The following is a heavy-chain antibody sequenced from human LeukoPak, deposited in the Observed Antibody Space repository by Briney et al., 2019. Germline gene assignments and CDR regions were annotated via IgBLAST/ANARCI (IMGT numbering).Heavy chain of an antibody. Sequence: SETLSLTCTVSGGSLSSYYWSWIRQPPGKGLEWIGYIYYSGSTNYNPSLKSRVTISVDTSKNQFSLKLSSVTAADTAVYYCARHGDDFWSGPNWFDPWGQGTLVTVSS. V-gene: IGHV4-59*08. D-gene: IGHD3-3*01. J-gene: IGHJ5*02. CDR3: ARHGDDFWSGPNWFDP. CDR1: GGSLSSYY. CDR2: IYYSGST.